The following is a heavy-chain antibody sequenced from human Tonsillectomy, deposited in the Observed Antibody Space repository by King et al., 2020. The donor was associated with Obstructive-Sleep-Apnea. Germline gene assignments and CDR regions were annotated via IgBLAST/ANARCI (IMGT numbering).Heavy chain of an antibody. D-gene: IGHD6-6*01. Sequence: QLQESGPGLVKPSETLSLTCTVSGDSISGFYWSWIRQPPGKGLEWIGYTYYSGSTNYNPSLKSRVTISVDTSKNQFSLRLTSVTAADTAIYYCAREGVGSSALDVWGQGTTVTVSS. CDR1: GDSISGFY. CDR2: TYYSGST. CDR3: AREGVGSSALDV. J-gene: IGHJ6*02. V-gene: IGHV4-59*13.